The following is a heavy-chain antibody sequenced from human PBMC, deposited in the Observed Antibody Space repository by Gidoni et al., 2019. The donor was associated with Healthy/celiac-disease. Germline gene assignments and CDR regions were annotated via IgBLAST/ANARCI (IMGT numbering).Heavy chain of an antibody. CDR2: IYHSGST. CDR1: GYSISSGYY. CDR3: ARAWAPYDSSGYYPARAGADAFDI. V-gene: IGHV4-38-2*02. Sequence: QVQLQESGPGLVKPSETLSLTCTVSGYSISSGYYWGWIRQPPGKGLEWIGSIYHSGSTYYNPSLKSRVTISVDTSKNQFSLKLSSVTAADTAVYYCARAWAPYDSSGYYPARAGADAFDIWGQGTMVTVSS. D-gene: IGHD3-22*01. J-gene: IGHJ3*02.